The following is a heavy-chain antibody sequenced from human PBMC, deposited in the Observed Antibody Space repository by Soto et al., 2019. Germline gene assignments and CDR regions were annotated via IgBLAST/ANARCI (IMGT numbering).Heavy chain of an antibody. V-gene: IGHV3-23*01. CDR3: AKGGADIVVVVAATDYYYMDV. CDR1: GFTFSSYA. CDR2: ISGSGGST. J-gene: IGHJ6*03. Sequence: GGSLRLSCAASGFTFSSYAMSWVRQAPGKGLEWVSAISGSGGSTYYADSVKGRFTISRDNSKNTLYLQMNSLRAEDTAVYYCAKGGADIVVVVAATDYYYMDVWGKGTTVTVSS. D-gene: IGHD2-15*01.